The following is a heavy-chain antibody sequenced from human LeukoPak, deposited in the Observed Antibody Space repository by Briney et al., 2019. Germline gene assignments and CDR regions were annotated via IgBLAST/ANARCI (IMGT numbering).Heavy chain of an antibody. V-gene: IGHV3-73*01. D-gene: IGHD6-13*01. CDR2: IRSKANSYAT. Sequence: VGCLKLSCAASGLTFSGSAMHWGRQASGKGLEWVGRIRSKANSYATAYAASVKGRFTISRDDSKNTAYLQMNSLKTEDTAVYYCTTGAIAAAGTISDYYYYYMDVWGKGNTVTISS. J-gene: IGHJ6*03. CDR1: GLTFSGSA. CDR3: TTGAIAAAGTISDYYYYYMDV.